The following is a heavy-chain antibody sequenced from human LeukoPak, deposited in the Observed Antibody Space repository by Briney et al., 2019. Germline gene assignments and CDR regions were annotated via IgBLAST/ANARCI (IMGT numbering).Heavy chain of an antibody. J-gene: IGHJ5*02. Sequence: PSETLSLTCTVSGGSISSYYWSWIRQPAGKGLEWIGRIYTSGSTNYNPSLKSRVTMSVDTSKNQFSLKLSSVTAADTAVYYCARDYWSGSPGGWFDPWGQGTLVTVSS. CDR2: IYTSGST. D-gene: IGHD3-3*01. V-gene: IGHV4-4*07. CDR3: ARDYWSGSPGGWFDP. CDR1: GGSISSYY.